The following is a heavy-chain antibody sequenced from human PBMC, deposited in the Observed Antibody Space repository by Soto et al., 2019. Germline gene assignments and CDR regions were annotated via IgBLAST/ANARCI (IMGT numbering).Heavy chain of an antibody. V-gene: IGHV3-23*01. Sequence: PWWSLRLSCAASVFTFSSYAMSWVRQAPGKGLEWVSAISGSGGSTYYADSVKGRFTISRDNSKNTLYLQMNSLRAEDTAVYYCAKSQDIVVVVAATPFDYWGQGTLGTVSS. CDR3: AKSQDIVVVVAATPFDY. CDR2: ISGSGGST. J-gene: IGHJ4*02. D-gene: IGHD2-15*01. CDR1: VFTFSSYA.